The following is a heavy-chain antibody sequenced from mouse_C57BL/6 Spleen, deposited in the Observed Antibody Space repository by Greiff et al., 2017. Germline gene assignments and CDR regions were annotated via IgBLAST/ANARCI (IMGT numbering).Heavy chain of an antibody. Sequence: VQLQQPGAELVKPGASVKLSCKASGYTFTSYWMHWVKQRPGQGLAWIGMIHPNSGSTNYNEKFKSKATLTVDKSSSTAYMQLSSLTSEDSAVYYCARRDDYPLYAMDYWGQGTSVTVAS. J-gene: IGHJ4*01. CDR2: IHPNSGST. CDR3: ARRDDYPLYAMDY. CDR1: GYTFTSYW. D-gene: IGHD2-4*01. V-gene: IGHV1-64*01.